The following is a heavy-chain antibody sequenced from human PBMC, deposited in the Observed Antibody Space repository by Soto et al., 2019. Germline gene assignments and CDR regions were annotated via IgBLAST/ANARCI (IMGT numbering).Heavy chain of an antibody. D-gene: IGHD3-3*01. Sequence: GGSLRLSCAASGFTFSSYWMSWVRQAPGKGLEWVANIKQDGSEKYYVDSVKGRFTISRDNAKNSLYLQMNSLRAEDTAVYYCARDSPSRLRFLEWLLVTLYMDVWGKGTTVTVSS. CDR1: GFTFSSYW. CDR3: ARDSPSRLRFLEWLLVTLYMDV. J-gene: IGHJ6*03. CDR2: IKQDGSEK. V-gene: IGHV3-7*01.